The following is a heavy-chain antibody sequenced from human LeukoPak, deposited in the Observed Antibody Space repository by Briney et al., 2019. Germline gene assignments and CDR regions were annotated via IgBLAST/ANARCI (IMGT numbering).Heavy chain of an antibody. CDR2: IYTSGST. CDR1: GGSISSYY. V-gene: IGHV4-4*07. CDR3: ARGRKQWLVLWAYYFDY. J-gene: IGHJ4*02. D-gene: IGHD6-19*01. Sequence: SETLSLTCTVSGGSISSYYWSWIRQPAGKGLEWIGRIYTSGSTNYNPSLKSRVTMSVDTSKNQFSLKLSSVTAADTAVYYCARGRKQWLVLWAYYFDYWGQGTLVTVSS.